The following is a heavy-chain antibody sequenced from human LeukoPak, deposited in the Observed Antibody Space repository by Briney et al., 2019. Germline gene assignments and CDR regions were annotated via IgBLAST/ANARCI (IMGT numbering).Heavy chain of an antibody. J-gene: IGHJ4*02. Sequence: SVKVSCKASGGTFRSYVITWVRQAPGQGLEWMGGIIPIFGRADYVQKFQGRVMITADESTSTAYMELSSLRSEDTAVYYCARAGVGLVATTKNPWAAFDYWGQGTLVTVSS. D-gene: IGHD5-24*01. CDR3: ARAGVGLVATTKNPWAAFDY. CDR1: GGTFRSYV. V-gene: IGHV1-69*01. CDR2: IIPIFGRA.